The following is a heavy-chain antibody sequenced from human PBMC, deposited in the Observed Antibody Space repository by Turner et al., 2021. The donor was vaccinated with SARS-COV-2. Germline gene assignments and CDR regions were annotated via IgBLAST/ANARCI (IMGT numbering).Heavy chain of an antibody. V-gene: IGHV3-48*01. Sequence: EVKLVQSGGGLVQPGGSLRLSCAASGFTFSSYTMNWVRQAPGKGLELISFITGNGDKIYYADSVRGRFTISRDNAKTSLFLQMNNLRAEDTAVYYCTSIVGASWGKGSLVTVSS. D-gene: IGHD1-26*01. CDR1: GFTFSSYT. J-gene: IGHJ4*02. CDR3: TSIVGAS. CDR2: ITGNGDKI.